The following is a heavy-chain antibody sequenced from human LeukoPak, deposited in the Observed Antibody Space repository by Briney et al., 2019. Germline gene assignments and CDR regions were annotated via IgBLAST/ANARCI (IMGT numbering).Heavy chain of an antibody. CDR2: IYPGDSDT. CDR1: GYSFTSYW. CDR3: ARRGPAARPYYYYGMDV. V-gene: IGHV5-51*07. J-gene: IGHJ6*02. Sequence: GESLKISCKGSGYSFTSYWIGWVHQMPGKGLEWMGIIYPGDSDTRYSPSFQGQVTISADKSISTAYLQWSSLKASDTAMYYCARRGPAARPYYYYGMDVWGQGTTVTVSS.